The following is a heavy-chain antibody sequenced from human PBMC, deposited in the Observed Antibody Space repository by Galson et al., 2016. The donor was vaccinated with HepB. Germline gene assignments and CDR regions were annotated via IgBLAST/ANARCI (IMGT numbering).Heavy chain of an antibody. CDR2: TFYRSNWQN. J-gene: IGHJ4*02. V-gene: IGHV6-1*01. D-gene: IGHD7-27*01. CDR1: GDSVSNTNAG. CDR3: ARSHLLGRGFGW. Sequence: CAISGDSVSNTNAGWYWIRQSPSRGLECLGRTFYRSNWQNDYAESVKSRITINADTSRNQFSLHLNSVTPEDTGVYYCARSHLLGRGFGWWGQGTLVTVSS.